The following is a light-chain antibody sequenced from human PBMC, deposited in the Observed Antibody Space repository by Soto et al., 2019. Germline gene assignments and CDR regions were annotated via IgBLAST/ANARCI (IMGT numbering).Light chain of an antibody. CDR1: QSISNY. CDR2: DAS. J-gene: IGKJ1*01. CDR3: QQRSTWPT. Sequence: EIVLTQSPATLSLSPGDGATLSCRASQSISNYLAWYQQKPGQAPRLLIYDASNRATGVPARFSGTGSGTDFTLTSSSLEPEVFAVYYCQQRSTWPTFGQGTKVEIE. V-gene: IGKV3-11*01.